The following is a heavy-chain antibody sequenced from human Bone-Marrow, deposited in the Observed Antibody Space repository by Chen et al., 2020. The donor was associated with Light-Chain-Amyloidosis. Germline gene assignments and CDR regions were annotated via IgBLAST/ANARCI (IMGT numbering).Heavy chain of an antibody. D-gene: IGHD4-17*01. CDR2: SSGSGGST. V-gene: IGHV3-23*01. CDR3: AKVPPTVTTVIYYYMDV. Sequence: EVQLSESGGGLVQPGGSLRLSCAASGFTFSSYAMSWVRQAPGTGLEWVSASSGSGGSTYYADSVKGRFTISRDNSKNTLYLQMNSLRAEDTAVYYCAKVPPTVTTVIYYYMDVWGKGTTVTVSS. CDR1: GFTFSSYA. J-gene: IGHJ6*03.